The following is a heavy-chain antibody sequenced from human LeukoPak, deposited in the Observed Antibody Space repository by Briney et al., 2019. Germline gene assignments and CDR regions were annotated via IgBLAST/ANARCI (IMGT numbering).Heavy chain of an antibody. V-gene: IGHV4-34*01. CDR3: ARAPNGGRQFISFDY. CDR2: INHSGST. Sequence: SETLSLTFAVYGGFFSGYYWSWIRQPPGKGLEWIGEINHSGSTNYNPSLKSRVTISVDTAKNQCSLSLSSVTAADTAVYSCARAPNGGRQFISFDYRGEG. CDR1: GGFFSGYY. D-gene: IGHD1-26*01. J-gene: IGHJ4*02.